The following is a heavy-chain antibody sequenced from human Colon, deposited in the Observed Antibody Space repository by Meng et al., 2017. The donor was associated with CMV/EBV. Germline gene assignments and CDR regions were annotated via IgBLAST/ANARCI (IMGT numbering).Heavy chain of an antibody. CDR2: ISWNSGSI. CDR3: AKDSVGQWLGMHCFDP. D-gene: IGHD6-19*01. Sequence: SLKISCASSGFTFDDYTMHWVRQAPGKGLEWVSGISWNSGSIGYADSVKGRFTISRDNAKTSLSQQMNSMRAEDTALYYCAKDSVGQWLGMHCFDPWGQGTLVTVSS. CDR1: GFTFDDYT. J-gene: IGHJ5*02. V-gene: IGHV3-9*01.